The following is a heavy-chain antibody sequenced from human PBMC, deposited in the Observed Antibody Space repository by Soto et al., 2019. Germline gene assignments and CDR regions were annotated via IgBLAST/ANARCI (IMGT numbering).Heavy chain of an antibody. CDR1: GFMFSDYA. Sequence: EVKLVESGGGLVQPGGSLRISCKVSGFMFSDYAMTWVRQAPGKGLEWVSSIGKSGSDIDYADSVKGRFTISRDNSENTVYLQMDSLKVEDTALYFCMKVRDYWGQGTQVTVS. V-gene: IGHV3-23*04. CDR2: IGKSGSDI. CDR3: MKVRDY. J-gene: IGHJ4*02.